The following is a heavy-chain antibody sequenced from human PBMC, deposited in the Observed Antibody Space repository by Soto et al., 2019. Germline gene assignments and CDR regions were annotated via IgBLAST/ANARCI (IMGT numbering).Heavy chain of an antibody. V-gene: IGHV3-30-3*01. CDR3: ARDIDQQQGYYYYGMDV. J-gene: IGHJ6*02. CDR1: GFTFSSYA. Sequence: PGGSLRLSCAASGFTFSSYAMHWVRQAPGKGLEWVAVISYDGSNKYYADSVKGRFTISRDNSKNTLYLQMNSLRAEDTAVYYCARDIDQQQGYYYYGMDVWGQGTTVTVSS. D-gene: IGHD6-13*01. CDR2: ISYDGSNK.